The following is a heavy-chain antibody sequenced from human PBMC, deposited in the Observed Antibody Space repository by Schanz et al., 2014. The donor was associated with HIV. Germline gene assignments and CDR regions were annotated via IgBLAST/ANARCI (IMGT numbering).Heavy chain of an antibody. CDR3: ARVSGWSSFDY. D-gene: IGHD6-13*01. CDR2: MSPNSDNT. CDR1: GYTFTSYD. Sequence: QVQLVQSGAEVKKPGASVKVSCKASGYTFTSYDIHWVRQATGQGLEWMGWMSPNSDNTAYAQKFQGRLTMTGNTSISSAYMELSSLRSEDTALYYCARVSGWSSFDYWGQGTLVIVSS. J-gene: IGHJ4*02. V-gene: IGHV1-8*01.